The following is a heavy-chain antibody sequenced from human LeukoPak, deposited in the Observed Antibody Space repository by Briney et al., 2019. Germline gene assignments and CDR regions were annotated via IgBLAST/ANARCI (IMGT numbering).Heavy chain of an antibody. V-gene: IGHV1-8*01. CDR1: GYTFTSYD. CDR3: ARTDCSSTRCLSSRY. J-gene: IGHJ4*02. CDR2: MNPNSGNT. D-gene: IGHD2-2*01. Sequence: ASVKVSCKASGYTFTSYDINWVRQAPGQGLEWMGWMNPNSGNTGYAQKFQGRVTMTRNTSISTAYMELSSLRSEDTAVYYCARTDCSSTRCLSSRYWGQGTLVTVSS.